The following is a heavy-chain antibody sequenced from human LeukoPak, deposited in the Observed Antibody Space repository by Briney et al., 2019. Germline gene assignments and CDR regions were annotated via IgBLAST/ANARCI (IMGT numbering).Heavy chain of an antibody. CDR3: AKKPGRGGFFEWLVGLDMDV. CDR2: MNPNSGNT. V-gene: IGHV1-8*01. CDR1: GYTFTSYD. Sequence: ASVKVSCKASGYTFTSYDINWVRQATGQGLEWMGWMNPNSGNTGYAQKFQGRVTMTRNTSISTAYMELSSLRSEDTAVYYCAKKPGRGGFFEWLVGLDMDVWGKGTTVTVSS. J-gene: IGHJ6*03. D-gene: IGHD3-3*01.